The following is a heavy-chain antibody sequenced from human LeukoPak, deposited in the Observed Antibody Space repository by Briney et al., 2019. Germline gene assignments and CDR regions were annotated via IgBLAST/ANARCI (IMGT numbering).Heavy chain of an antibody. V-gene: IGHV3-21*01. Sequence: PGGSLRLSCVASGFVFSAYSMNWVRHAPGKGLEWVSSVTSSSSYIYYTDSVKGRFTISRDNAKNSLYLQMNNLRAEDTAVYYCARDEGLYFDYWGQGALVTASS. CDR1: GFVFSAYS. CDR2: VTSSSSYI. CDR3: ARDEGLYFDY. J-gene: IGHJ4*02.